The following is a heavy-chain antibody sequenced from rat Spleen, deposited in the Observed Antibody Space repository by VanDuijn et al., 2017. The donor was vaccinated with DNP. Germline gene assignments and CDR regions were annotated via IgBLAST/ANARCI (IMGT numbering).Heavy chain of an antibody. CDR2: ISYDGRST. Sequence: EVQLVESGGGLVQPGRSLKLSCAASGFTFSNFDLAWVRQTPKKGLEWVATISYDGRSTYYRDSVKGRFTISRDNAKSTLYLQMDSLRSEDTATYYCASWAPIAPLSTSNYWGQGVMVTVSS. CDR1: GFTFSNFD. V-gene: IGHV5-7*01. J-gene: IGHJ2*01. CDR3: ASWAPIAPLSTSNY. D-gene: IGHD1-2*01.